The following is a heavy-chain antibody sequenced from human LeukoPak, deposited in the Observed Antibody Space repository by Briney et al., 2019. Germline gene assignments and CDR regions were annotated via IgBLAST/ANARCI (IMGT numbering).Heavy chain of an antibody. CDR2: IKQDGSEK. CDR1: GFTFSSYW. D-gene: IGHD5-24*01. J-gene: IGHJ4*02. Sequence: PGGSLRLSCAASGFTFSSYWMSWVRQAPGKGLEWVANIKQDGSEKYYVDSVKGRFIISRDNAKNSLYLRMNRLRAEDTAVYYCARGDWSRDGYNYYDYWGQGTLVTVSS. V-gene: IGHV3-7*01. CDR3: ARGDWSRDGYNYYDY.